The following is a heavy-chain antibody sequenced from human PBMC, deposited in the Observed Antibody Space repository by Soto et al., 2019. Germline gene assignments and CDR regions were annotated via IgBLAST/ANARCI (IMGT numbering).Heavy chain of an antibody. V-gene: IGHV4-31*03. Sequence: QVQLQESGPGLVKPSQTLSLTCTVSGGSISGGGYYWSWIRQHPGKGLEWIGYIYYSGSTYYNPSLKSRVTISVDTSKNQFSLKLSSVTAADTAVYYCARSGYSSGWRYAFDIWGQGTMVTVSS. D-gene: IGHD6-19*01. CDR1: GGSISGGGYY. J-gene: IGHJ3*02. CDR3: ARSGYSSGWRYAFDI. CDR2: IYYSGST.